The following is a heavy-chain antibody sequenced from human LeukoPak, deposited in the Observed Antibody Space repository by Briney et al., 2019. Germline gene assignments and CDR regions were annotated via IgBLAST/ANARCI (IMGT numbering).Heavy chain of an antibody. CDR3: AKDQELELYFDY. J-gene: IGHJ4*02. Sequence: GSLRLSCAASGFTFSSYAMSWFRQAPGKGLEWVSAISGSGGSTYYADSVKGRFTISRDNSKNTLYLQMNSLRAEDTAVYYCAKDQELELYFDYWGQGTLVAVSS. V-gene: IGHV3-23*01. CDR2: ISGSGGST. CDR1: GFTFSSYA. D-gene: IGHD1-7*01.